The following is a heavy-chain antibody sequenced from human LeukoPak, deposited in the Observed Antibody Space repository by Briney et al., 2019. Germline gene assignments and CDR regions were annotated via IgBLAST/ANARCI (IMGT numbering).Heavy chain of an antibody. J-gene: IGHJ3*02. V-gene: IGHV3-48*02. D-gene: IGHD3-22*01. CDR3: ARGRRPTYYYDSSGNRDAFDI. CDR2: ISSSSSTI. Sequence: GGSLILSCAASGFTFSVFSMNWVRQAPGKGLEWVSYISSSSSTIYYADSVKGRFTISRDNAKNSLYLQMNSLRDEDTAVYYCARGRRPTYYYDSSGNRDAFDIWGQGTMVTVSS. CDR1: GFTFSVFS.